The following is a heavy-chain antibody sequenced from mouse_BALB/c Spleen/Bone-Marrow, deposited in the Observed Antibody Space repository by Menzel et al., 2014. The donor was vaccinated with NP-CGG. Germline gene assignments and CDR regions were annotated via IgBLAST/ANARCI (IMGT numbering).Heavy chain of an antibody. Sequence: VQLQQSGAELVKPGASVKLSCTGSGFNIKDTFMHWVKQRPEQGLEWIGYISPGDGVIKYNEKFKGKAILTADKSSSTAYMQLNSLTSEDSAVYFCKRSLGRFAYWGQGTLVTVSA. V-gene: IGHV1S53*02. CDR3: KRSLGRFAY. CDR1: GFNIKDTF. CDR2: ISPGDGVI. J-gene: IGHJ3*01. D-gene: IGHD4-1*01.